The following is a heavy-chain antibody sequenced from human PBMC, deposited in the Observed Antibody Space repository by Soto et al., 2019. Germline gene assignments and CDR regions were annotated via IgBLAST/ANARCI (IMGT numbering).Heavy chain of an antibody. CDR1: GYSVTSYW. J-gene: IGHJ6*03. CDR3: ARVGDYGDYYYYYYRDV. V-gene: IGHV5-51*01. Sequence: GESLKISCKGSGYSVTSYWIGWVRQMPGKGLEWMGIIYPGDSDTRYSPSFQGQVTISADKSISTAYLQWSSLKASDTAMYYCARVGDYGDYYYYYYRDVWGKGTTVTVSS. CDR2: IYPGDSDT. D-gene: IGHD4-17*01.